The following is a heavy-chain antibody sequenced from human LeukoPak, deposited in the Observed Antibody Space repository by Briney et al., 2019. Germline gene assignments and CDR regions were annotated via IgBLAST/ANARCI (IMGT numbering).Heavy chain of an antibody. CDR3: ARAKRSYYDILTGYSGTSD. Sequence: GASVKVSCKASGGTFSSYAISWVRQAPGQGLEWMGGIIPIFGTANYAQKFQGRVTITADESTSTAYMELSSLRSEDTAVYYCARAKRSYYDILTGYSGTSDWGQGTLVTVSS. CDR2: IIPIFGTA. D-gene: IGHD3-9*01. J-gene: IGHJ4*02. CDR1: GGTFSSYA. V-gene: IGHV1-69*13.